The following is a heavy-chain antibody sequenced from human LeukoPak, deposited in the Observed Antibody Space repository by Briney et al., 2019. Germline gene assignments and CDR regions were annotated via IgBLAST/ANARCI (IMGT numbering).Heavy chain of an antibody. CDR1: GFTFSSYSMN. Sequence: PGGSLRLSCAASGFTFSSYSMNWVRQAPGKGFEWIGSIYYRGSTYYSPSLKSRLTISVDTSRNQFSLNLNSVTAADTAVYYCARRGLYAGNIFWDWGQGTLVTVSS. V-gene: IGHV4-39*01. CDR3: ARRGLYAGNIFWD. J-gene: IGHJ4*02. D-gene: IGHD2/OR15-2a*01. CDR2: IYYRGST.